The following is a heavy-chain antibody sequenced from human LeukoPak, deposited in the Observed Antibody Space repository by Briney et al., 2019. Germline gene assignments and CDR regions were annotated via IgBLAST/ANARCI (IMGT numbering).Heavy chain of an antibody. CDR3: AKANWVSNADAVW. CDR2: IGGGGET. Sequence: GGSLRLSCAASGFSFSNYAMSWVRQAPARGPEWVSSIGGGGETFYADSVKGRFTLSRDDSRNTVYLQLNNLRVEDTARYYCAKANWVSNADAVWWGQGTQVTVSS. J-gene: IGHJ4*02. D-gene: IGHD1-1*01. V-gene: IGHV3-23*01. CDR1: GFSFSNYA.